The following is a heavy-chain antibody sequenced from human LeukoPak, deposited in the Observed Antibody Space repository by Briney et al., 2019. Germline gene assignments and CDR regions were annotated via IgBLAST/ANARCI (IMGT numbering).Heavy chain of an antibody. CDR3: AKAEGVLDY. D-gene: IGHD1-1*01. CDR2: VSYDGGSK. Sequence: GRSLRLSCAASGFAFSSYAMHWVRQGPGKGLEWVALVSYDGGSKYYADSVKGRFTISRDNSKNTLYLQMNSLRAEDTAVYYCAKAEGVLDYWGQGVLVTVSS. CDR1: GFAFSSYA. V-gene: IGHV3-30-3*01. J-gene: IGHJ4*02.